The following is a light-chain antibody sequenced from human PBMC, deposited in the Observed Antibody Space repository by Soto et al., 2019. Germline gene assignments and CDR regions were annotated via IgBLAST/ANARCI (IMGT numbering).Light chain of an antibody. CDR2: DVS. CDR3: SSYRSRSLVV. CDR1: RSDVGGYNY. V-gene: IGLV2-14*01. Sequence: QSVLTQPASVSGSPGQSITISCTGTRSDVGGYNYVSWYQQHPGKAPKLMIYDVSNRPSGVSNRFSGSKSGNTASLTISGLQAEDEADYYCSSYRSRSLVVFGGGTKLTVL. J-gene: IGLJ2*01.